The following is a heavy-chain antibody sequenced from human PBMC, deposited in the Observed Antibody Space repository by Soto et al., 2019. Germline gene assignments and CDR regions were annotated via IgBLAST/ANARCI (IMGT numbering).Heavy chain of an antibody. V-gene: IGHV1-69*13. D-gene: IGHD3-3*01. CDR1: GGTFSSYA. J-gene: IGHJ6*04. CDR3: ASGSIRYYYYSGMDV. CDR2: IIPIFGTA. Sequence: GASVNGACKASGGTFSSYAISWVRQAPGQGLEWMGGIIPIFGTANYAQKFQGRVTITADESTSTAYMELSSLRSEDTAVYYCASGSIRYYYYSGMDVCGKGTTVTVSS.